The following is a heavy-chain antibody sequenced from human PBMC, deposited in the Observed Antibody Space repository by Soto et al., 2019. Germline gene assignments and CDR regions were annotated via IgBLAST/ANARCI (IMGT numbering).Heavy chain of an antibody. CDR1: GYIFTNHY. CDR2: INTSGGST. Sequence: QVQLVQSGAEVKKPGASVKVSCKASGYIFTNHYIHWVRQAPGHGLEWMGIINTSGGSTNYLQKFQGRVTMTRDTSTSTVYMELSSLRSEDTAVYFCARADYYDSSGFYYDYWGQGTLVTVSS. V-gene: IGHV1-46*01. J-gene: IGHJ4*02. CDR3: ARADYYDSSGFYYDY. D-gene: IGHD3-22*01.